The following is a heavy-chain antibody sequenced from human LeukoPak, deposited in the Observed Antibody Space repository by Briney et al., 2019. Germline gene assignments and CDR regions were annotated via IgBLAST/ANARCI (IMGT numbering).Heavy chain of an antibody. J-gene: IGHJ4*02. D-gene: IGHD1-26*01. CDR2: IYSSGRT. CDR3: ARTKWELLLDY. V-gene: IGHV4-39*01. Sequence: PADTVSLTCSVWGLSMSSSSYYGRWIRQPRGEGRECIGSIYSSGRTYYNPSLKSRVTISVDTSKNKFSLKLSSVTAADTAVYYCARTKWELLLDYWGQGTLVTVSS. CDR1: GLSMSSSSYY.